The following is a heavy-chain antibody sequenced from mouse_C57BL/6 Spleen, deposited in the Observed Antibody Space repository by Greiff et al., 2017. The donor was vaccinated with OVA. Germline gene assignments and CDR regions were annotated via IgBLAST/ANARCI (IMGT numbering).Heavy chain of an antibody. J-gene: IGHJ4*01. V-gene: IGHV10-1*01. CDR2: IRSKSNNYAT. Sequence: EVQLVESGGGLVQPKGSLKLSCAASGFSFNTYAMNWVRQAPGKGLEWVARIRSKSNNYATYYADSVKDRFTISRDDSESMLYLQMNNLKTEDTAMYYCVRQKAYYAMDYWGQGTSVTVSS. CDR1: GFSFNTYA. CDR3: VRQKAYYAMDY.